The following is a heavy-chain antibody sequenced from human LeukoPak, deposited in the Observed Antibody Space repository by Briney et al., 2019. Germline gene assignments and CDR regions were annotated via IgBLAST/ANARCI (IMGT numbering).Heavy chain of an antibody. CDR2: IYPGDSDP. Sequence: GESLKISCKGSGYSFTSYWIGWVRQMPGKGLEWMGIIYPGDSDPRYSPSFQGQVTISADKSISTAYLQWSSLKASDTAMYYCARQFVVVPAAIDQNWFDPWGQGTLVTVSS. J-gene: IGHJ5*02. CDR3: ARQFVVVPAAIDQNWFDP. V-gene: IGHV5-51*01. D-gene: IGHD2-2*02. CDR1: GYSFTSYW.